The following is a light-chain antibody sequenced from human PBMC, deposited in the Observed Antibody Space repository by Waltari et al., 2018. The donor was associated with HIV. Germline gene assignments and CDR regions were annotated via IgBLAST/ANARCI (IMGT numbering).Light chain of an antibody. Sequence: QSALTQPPSVSGSLGQSVTISCTGTSSDVGNYNEVSWYQQSPGTPPKLMIYDVSNRPSGVPDRFSGSKSGNTASLTISGLQAEDEADYYCSSFTTSITVVFGGGTKLTVL. CDR3: SSFTTSITVV. CDR2: DVS. CDR1: SSDVGNYNE. V-gene: IGLV2-18*02. J-gene: IGLJ2*01.